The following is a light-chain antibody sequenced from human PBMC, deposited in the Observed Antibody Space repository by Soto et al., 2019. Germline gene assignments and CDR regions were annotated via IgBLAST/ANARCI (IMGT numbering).Light chain of an antibody. Sequence: EIVMTQSPATLSVSPGERATLSCMASQSVSSNLAWYQQKPGQAPRLLIYGASTRATGIPARFSGSGSGTEFTLTISSLQSEDFALYYWQQYNNWPPYTFGQGTKLEIK. CDR2: GAS. CDR1: QSVSSN. J-gene: IGKJ2*01. CDR3: QQYNNWPPYT. V-gene: IGKV3-15*01.